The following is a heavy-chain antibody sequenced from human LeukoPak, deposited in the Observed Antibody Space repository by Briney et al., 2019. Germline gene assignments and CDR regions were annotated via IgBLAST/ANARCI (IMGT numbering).Heavy chain of an antibody. V-gene: IGHV3-66*01. Sequence: GGSLRLSCAASGFTVSSNYMSWVRQAPGKGLEWVSVIYSGGSTYYADSVKGRFTISRDNSKNTLYLQMNSLRAEDTAVYCCARDSSVVPFDYWGQGTLVTVSS. CDR3: ARDSSVVPFDY. CDR1: GFTVSSNY. CDR2: IYSGGST. J-gene: IGHJ4*02. D-gene: IGHD2-2*01.